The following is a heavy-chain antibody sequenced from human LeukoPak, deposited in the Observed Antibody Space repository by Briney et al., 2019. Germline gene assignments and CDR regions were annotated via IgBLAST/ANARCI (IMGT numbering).Heavy chain of an antibody. Sequence: PGGSLRLSCAASGFTFTKYWMASVRQAPGKGLEWLGYIYYSGSTNYNPSLKSRATISADTSKNQFSLKLTSVTAAAPAVYNGARDSSILWCGESTYYCCGAFDVWGQGTTVTVSS. D-gene: IGHD3-10*01. J-gene: IGHJ3*01. V-gene: IGHV4-59*12. CDR3: ARDSSILWCGESTYYCCGAFDV. CDR2: IYYSGST. CDR1: GFTFTKYW.